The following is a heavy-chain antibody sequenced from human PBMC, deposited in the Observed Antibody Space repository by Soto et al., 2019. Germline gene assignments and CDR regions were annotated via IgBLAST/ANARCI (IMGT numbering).Heavy chain of an antibody. V-gene: IGHV4-30-2*01. CDR2: IYHSGST. CDR3: ARVPDV. CDR1: GGSISSGGYS. J-gene: IGHJ6*02. Sequence: QLQLQESGSGLVKPSQTLSLTCAVSGGSISSGGYSWSWIRQPPGKGLEWIGYIYHSGSTYYNPSPXRXXTASVDRSKNRFSLKLSSVTAADTAVYYGARVPDVWGQGTTVTVSS.